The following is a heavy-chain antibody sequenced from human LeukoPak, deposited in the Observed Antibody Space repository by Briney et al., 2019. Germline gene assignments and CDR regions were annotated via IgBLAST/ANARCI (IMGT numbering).Heavy chain of an antibody. J-gene: IGHJ5*02. V-gene: IGHV4-34*01. CDR2: INHSGST. CDR3: ARHFITIFGVVMDRNWFDP. D-gene: IGHD3-3*01. CDR1: GGSISSYY. Sequence: SETLSLTCTVSGGSISSYYWSWIRQPPGKGLEWIGEINHSGSTNYNPSLKSRVTISVDTSKNQFSLKLSSVTAADTAVYYCARHFITIFGVVMDRNWFDPWGQGTLVTVSS.